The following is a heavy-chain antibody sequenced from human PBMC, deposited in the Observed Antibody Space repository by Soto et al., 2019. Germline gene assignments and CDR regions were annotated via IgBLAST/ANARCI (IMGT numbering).Heavy chain of an antibody. CDR1: GFSLTTSGEG. Sequence: QITLKESGPTLVTPTQTLTLTCIFSGFSLTTSGEGVGWIRRPPGKSRGGLALIYWDDANHNNSSLKSRLTITKDTSKNQVVLRMTNMDPMDTATYYCAHRRARTAGRDDAYDMWGQGIVVTVSS. CDR3: AHRRARTAGRDDAYDM. D-gene: IGHD6-6*01. V-gene: IGHV2-5*02. J-gene: IGHJ3*02. CDR2: IYWDDAN.